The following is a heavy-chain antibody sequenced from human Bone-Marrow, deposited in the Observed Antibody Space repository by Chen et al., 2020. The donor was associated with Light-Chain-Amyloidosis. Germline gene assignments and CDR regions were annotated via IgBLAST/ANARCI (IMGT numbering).Heavy chain of an antibody. CDR1: GGAVRTYW. CDR2: VSPSGTT. CDR3: AREVQFVLDH. D-gene: IGHD1-1*01. J-gene: IGHJ4*02. V-gene: IGHV4-4*07. Sequence: QVQLQESGPGLVKPSETLSLRCTVSGGAVRTYWWNWVRQPAGKGLEWIGRVSPSGTTDYDPSLKSRVTMSLDMSNSSSFLRLTSVAAANSAVYYCAREVQFVLDHWGQGILVTVSS.